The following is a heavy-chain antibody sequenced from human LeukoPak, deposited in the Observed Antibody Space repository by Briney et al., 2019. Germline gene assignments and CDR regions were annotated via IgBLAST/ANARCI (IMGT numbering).Heavy chain of an antibody. CDR1: GFTFSGYW. CDR3: ARAASSTRVTYMGV. Sequence: GGSLRLSCAASGFTFSGYWMHWVRQAPGKGLVWVSRINTDESSTDYADSVRGRFTISRDNAKNTLYLQMNSLRAEDTAVYYCARAASSTRVTYMGVWGKGTTVTVSS. V-gene: IGHV3-74*01. D-gene: IGHD2-21*02. J-gene: IGHJ6*03. CDR2: INTDESST.